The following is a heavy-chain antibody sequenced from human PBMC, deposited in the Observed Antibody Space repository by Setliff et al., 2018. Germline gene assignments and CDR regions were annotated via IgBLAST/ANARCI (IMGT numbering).Heavy chain of an antibody. CDR2: ISSSSTKI. V-gene: IGHV3-21*06. Sequence: GGSLRLSCEASGFTFSDNGMAWVRQSPGMGLEWVASISSSSTKIFYAETVRGRFNISRDNAKNSLYLQMSSLRVEDTAVYFCARGRPTCYDSFTFYRRLDYWGRGTLVTVSS. CDR1: GFTFSDNG. D-gene: IGHD3-22*01. CDR3: ARGRPTCYDSFTFYRRLDY. J-gene: IGHJ4*02.